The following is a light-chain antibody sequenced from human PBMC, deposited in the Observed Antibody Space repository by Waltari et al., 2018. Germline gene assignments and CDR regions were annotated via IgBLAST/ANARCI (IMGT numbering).Light chain of an antibody. CDR1: SSNIGSNT. CDR2: NHN. J-gene: IGLJ2*01. V-gene: IGLV1-44*01. Sequence: QSVLTQPPSASGAPGQRVTISCSGTSSNIGSNTVTWYQQIPGPAPGLLIYNHNQRPAGFPGRISGSKSGTSASLAISGLQSEDEADYYCAAWDDSLSGPVFGGGTKLTVL. CDR3: AAWDDSLSGPV.